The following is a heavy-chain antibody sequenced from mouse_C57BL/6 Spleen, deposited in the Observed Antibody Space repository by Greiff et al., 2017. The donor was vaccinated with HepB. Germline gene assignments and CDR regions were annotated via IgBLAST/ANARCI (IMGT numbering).Heavy chain of an antibody. CDR2: IYPGDGDT. CDR3: ARDGNYYGSSYGVFAY. V-gene: IGHV1-82*01. CDR1: GYAFSSSW. J-gene: IGHJ3*01. Sequence: QVHVKQSGPELVKPGASVKISCKASGYAFSSSWMNWVKQRPGKGLEWIGRIYPGDGDTNYNGKFKGKATLTADKSSSTAYMQLGSLTSEDSAVYFCARDGNYYGSSYGVFAYWGQGTLVTVSA. D-gene: IGHD1-1*01.